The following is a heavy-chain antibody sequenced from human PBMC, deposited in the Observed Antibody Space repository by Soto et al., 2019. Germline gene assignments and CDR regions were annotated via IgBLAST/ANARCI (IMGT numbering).Heavy chain of an antibody. CDR1: GFTFSTYA. CDR2: IRISGGDT. Sequence: GGSLRLSCAASGFTFSTYAMSWVRQAPGKGLEWVSTIRISGGDTYYADSVKGRFTISRDNSKNTLYLQMNSLSAEDTAVYYCAKDDYGDSGTIFDYWGQGTLVTVSS. J-gene: IGHJ4*02. D-gene: IGHD4-17*01. CDR3: AKDDYGDSGTIFDY. V-gene: IGHV3-23*01.